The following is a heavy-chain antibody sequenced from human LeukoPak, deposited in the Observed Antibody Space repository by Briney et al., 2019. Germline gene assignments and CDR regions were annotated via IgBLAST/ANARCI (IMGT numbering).Heavy chain of an antibody. CDR3: AKDSSGWRSYSDY. CDR1: GFTFDDYA. D-gene: IGHD6-19*01. V-gene: IGHV3-9*01. Sequence: GGSLRLSCAASGFTFDDYAMHWVRQAPGKGLEWVSGISWNSGSIGYADSVRGRFTISRDNAKNSLYLQMNSLRAEDTALYYCAKDSSGWRSYSDYWGQGTLVTVSS. J-gene: IGHJ4*02. CDR2: ISWNSGSI.